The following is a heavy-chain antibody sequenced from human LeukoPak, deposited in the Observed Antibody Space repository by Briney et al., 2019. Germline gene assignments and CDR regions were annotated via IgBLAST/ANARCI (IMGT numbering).Heavy chain of an antibody. D-gene: IGHD3-10*01. CDR2: IYYSGST. Sequence: SETLSLTCTVSGGSISSGDYYWSWIRQPPGKGLEWIGYIYYSGSTHYNPSLKSRVTISVDTSKNQFSLKLSSVTAADTAVYYCAREGSSGSFDYWGQGTLVTVSS. J-gene: IGHJ4*02. V-gene: IGHV4-30-4*01. CDR3: AREGSSGSFDY. CDR1: GGSISSGDYY.